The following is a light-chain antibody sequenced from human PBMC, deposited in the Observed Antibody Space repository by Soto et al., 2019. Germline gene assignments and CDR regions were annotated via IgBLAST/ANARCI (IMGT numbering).Light chain of an antibody. J-gene: IGKJ2*01. V-gene: IGKV3-20*01. CDR1: QSVTNNF. CDR2: GIS. CDR3: QQYITLPHT. Sequence: ENVLTQSPGTLSLSPGERATLSCRASQSVTNNFFAWYQQRLGQAPRLLIYGISNRATGIPDRFSGSGSGTDFTLTISRLEPEDFVVYYCQQYITLPHTFGQGTKLEVK.